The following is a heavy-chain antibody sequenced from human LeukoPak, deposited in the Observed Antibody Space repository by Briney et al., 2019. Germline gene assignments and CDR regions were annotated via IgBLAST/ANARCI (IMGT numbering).Heavy chain of an antibody. CDR3: ARVSAINAFDI. Sequence: SQTLSLTCTVSGGSISSGSHHWNWIRQPAGKGLEWIGRIYTSRSTNYNPSLKSRVTISLDTSKNQFSLKLSSVTAADTAIYYCARVSAINAFDIWGQGAMVTVSS. CDR2: IYTSRST. CDR1: GGSISSGSHH. J-gene: IGHJ3*02. V-gene: IGHV4-61*02.